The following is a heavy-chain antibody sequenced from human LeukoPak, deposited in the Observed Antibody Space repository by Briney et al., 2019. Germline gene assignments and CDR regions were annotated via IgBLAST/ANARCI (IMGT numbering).Heavy chain of an antibody. CDR1: GDSVSSDSAA. J-gene: IGHJ4*02. V-gene: IGHV6-1*01. CDR2: TYYRSKWYN. Sequence: SQTLSLTFAISGDSVSSDSAAWNWIRQSPSRGLEWLGRTYYRSKWYNDYAVSVNSRVTISPDTSKNQFSLQLKSVTPEDTAVYYCARTIGGAGTVGGFYYWGQGTLVTVSS. D-gene: IGHD6-19*01. CDR3: ARTIGGAGTVGGFYY.